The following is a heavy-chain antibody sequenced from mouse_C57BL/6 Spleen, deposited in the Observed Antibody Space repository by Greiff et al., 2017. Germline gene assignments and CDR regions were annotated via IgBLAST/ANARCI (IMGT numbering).Heavy chain of an antibody. CDR3: TRRGLYYYGSSLFDY. D-gene: IGHD1-1*01. J-gene: IGHJ2*01. Sequence: VKLQESGAELVRPGASVTLSCKASGYTFTDYEMHWVKQTPVHGLDWIGAIDPETGGTAYNQKFKGKAILTADKSSSTAYMELRSLTSEDSAVYYCTRRGLYYYGSSLFDYWGQGTTLTVSS. V-gene: IGHV1-15*01. CDR2: IDPETGGT. CDR1: GYTFTDYE.